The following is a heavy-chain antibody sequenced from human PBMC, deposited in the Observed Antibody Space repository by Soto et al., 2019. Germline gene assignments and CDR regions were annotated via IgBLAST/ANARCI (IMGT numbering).Heavy chain of an antibody. J-gene: IGHJ6*02. CDR3: AKGPPITIFGVVIPHYYYGMDV. CDR2: ITGSAGST. Sequence: GGSLRLSCAASGFTFSRNAMSWVRQAPGKGLEWVSSITGSAGSTYYADSVKGRFTISRDNSKNTLYLQMNSLRAEDTAVYYCAKGPPITIFGVVIPHYYYGMDVWGQGTTVTVSS. D-gene: IGHD3-3*01. CDR1: GFTFSRNA. V-gene: IGHV3-23*01.